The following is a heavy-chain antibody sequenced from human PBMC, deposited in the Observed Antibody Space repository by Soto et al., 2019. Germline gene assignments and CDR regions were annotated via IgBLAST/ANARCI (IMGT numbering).Heavy chain of an antibody. CDR3: AKDISREGSGWYPLDY. Sequence: EVQLVESGGVVVQPGGSLRLSCAASGFTFDDYTMHWVRQAPGKGLEWVSLISWDGGSTYYADSVKGRFTISRDNSKNSLYLQMNSLRTEDTALYYCAKDISREGSGWYPLDYWGQGTLVTVSS. J-gene: IGHJ4*02. V-gene: IGHV3-43*01. CDR1: GFTFDDYT. CDR2: ISWDGGST. D-gene: IGHD6-19*01.